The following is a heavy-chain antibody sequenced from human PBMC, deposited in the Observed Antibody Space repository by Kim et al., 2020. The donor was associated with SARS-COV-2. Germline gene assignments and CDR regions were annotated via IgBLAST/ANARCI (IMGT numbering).Heavy chain of an antibody. D-gene: IGHD6-19*01. CDR3: ARDGKYSSGWPYFDY. V-gene: IGHV4-39*07. J-gene: IGHJ4*02. Sequence: PSRKSRVTRSVDTSKNQFSLKLSAVTAADTAVYYCARDGKYSSGWPYFDYWGQGTLVTVSS.